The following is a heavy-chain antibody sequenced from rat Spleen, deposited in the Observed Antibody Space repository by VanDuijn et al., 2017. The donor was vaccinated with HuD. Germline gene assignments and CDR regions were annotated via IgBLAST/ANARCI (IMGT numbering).Heavy chain of an antibody. D-gene: IGHD1-9*01. CDR1: GFTFNNYW. CDR2: ITNASGGT. J-gene: IGHJ2*01. Sequence: EVQLVESGGGLVQPGRSLKLSCVASGFTFNNYWMTWIRQAPGKGLDWVASITNASGGTHYPDSVKGRFTISRYVAKSTLYLQMNNLRSEDTATYYCARPTTGIPFNYWGQGVMVTVSS. V-gene: IGHV5-31*01. CDR3: ARPTTGIPFNY.